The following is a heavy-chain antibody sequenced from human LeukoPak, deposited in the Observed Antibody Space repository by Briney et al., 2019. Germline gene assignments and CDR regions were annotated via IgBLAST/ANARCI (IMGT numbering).Heavy chain of an antibody. CDR3: ATGYTYGDDY. Sequence: PGGSLRLSCAASGFSFSTYSMNWVRQATGKGLEWLSYISSSSSTIFYADSVKGRFTISRDNAKTSLYLQMNSLRDEDTAVYYCATGYTYGDDYWGQGTLVTVSS. CDR2: ISSSSSTI. J-gene: IGHJ4*02. CDR1: GFSFSTYS. V-gene: IGHV3-48*02. D-gene: IGHD5-12*01.